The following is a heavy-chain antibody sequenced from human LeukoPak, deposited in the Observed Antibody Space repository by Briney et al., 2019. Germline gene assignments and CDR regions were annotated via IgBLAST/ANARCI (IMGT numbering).Heavy chain of an antibody. CDR3: AKARSVSVRDVARGVTNHGGLFDY. CDR2: IRYDGSNK. D-gene: IGHD3-10*01. Sequence: GGSLRLSCAASGFTFSSYGMHWVRQAPGKGLEWVAFIRYDGSNKYYADSVKGRFTISRDNSKNTLYLQMNSLRAEDTAVYYCAKARSVSVRDVARGVTNHGGLFDYWGQGTLVTVSS. CDR1: GFTFSSYG. J-gene: IGHJ4*02. V-gene: IGHV3-30*02.